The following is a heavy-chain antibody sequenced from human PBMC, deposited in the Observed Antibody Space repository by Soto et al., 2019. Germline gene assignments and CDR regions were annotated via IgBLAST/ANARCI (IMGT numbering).Heavy chain of an antibody. V-gene: IGHV4-30-2*01. CDR2: IYHSGST. D-gene: IGHD3-9*01. Sequence: QLQLQESGSGLVKPSQTLSLTCAVSGGSISSGGYSWSWIRQPPGKGLEWIGYIYHSGSTYYNPSRKSRGSLAVDRSKNQFALKLSSVTAADTAVYYCEGSDYYDNSGMDVWGKGTTVTVSS. CDR1: GGSISSGGYS. J-gene: IGHJ6*04. CDR3: EGSDYYDNSGMDV.